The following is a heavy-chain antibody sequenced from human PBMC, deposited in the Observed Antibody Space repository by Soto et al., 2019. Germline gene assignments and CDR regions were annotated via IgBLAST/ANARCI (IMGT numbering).Heavy chain of an antibody. CDR2: ISGSGGST. CDR3: AKVRFSIAAAGPCFDY. Sequence: PGGSLRLSCAASGFTFSSYAMSWVRQAPGKGLEWVSAISGSGGSTYYADSVKGRFTISRDNSKNTLYLPMNSLRAEDTAVYYCAKVRFSIAAAGPCFDYWGQGTLVTVSS. J-gene: IGHJ4*02. V-gene: IGHV3-23*01. CDR1: GFTFSSYA. D-gene: IGHD6-13*01.